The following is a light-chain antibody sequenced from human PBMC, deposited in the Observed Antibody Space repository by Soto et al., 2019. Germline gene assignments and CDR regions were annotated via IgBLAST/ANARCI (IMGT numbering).Light chain of an antibody. CDR2: EAS. Sequence: QSVLTQPASVSGSPGQSITISCTGTSSDVGGYNFVSWYQQLPDKAPKVILYEASKRPSGVSTRFSGSRSGNTASLTISGLQAEDEADYYCCSYAGSRTFVFGGGTKLTVL. V-gene: IGLV2-23*01. CDR1: SSDVGGYNF. J-gene: IGLJ2*01. CDR3: CSYAGSRTFV.